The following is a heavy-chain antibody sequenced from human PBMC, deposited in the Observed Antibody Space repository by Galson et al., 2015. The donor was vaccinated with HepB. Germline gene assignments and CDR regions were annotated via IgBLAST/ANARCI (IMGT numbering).Heavy chain of an antibody. CDR1: GGTFSSYA. D-gene: IGHD5-12*01. CDR3: ARAPIHYVDIVATIHYYYMDV. V-gene: IGHV1-69*13. CDR2: IIPIFGTA. J-gene: IGHJ6*03. Sequence: SVKVSCKASGGTFSSYAISWVRQAPGQGLEWMGGIIPIFGTANYAQKFQGRVTITADESTSTAYMELSSLRSEDTAVYYCARAPIHYVDIVATIHYYYMDVWGKGTTFTVSS.